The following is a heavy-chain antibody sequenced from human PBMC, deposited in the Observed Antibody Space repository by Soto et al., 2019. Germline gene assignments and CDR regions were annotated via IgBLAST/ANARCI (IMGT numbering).Heavy chain of an antibody. CDR1: GGSISSSNW. V-gene: IGHV4-61*01. J-gene: IGHJ4*02. D-gene: IGHD5-18*01. CDR3: ARDRIQLGYFDY. Sequence: SETLSLTCAVSGGSISSSNWWSWIRQSPGKGLEWIGYIYSSGSTNYNPSLKSRLTISVDTSKNQFSLKLSSVTAADTAVYYCARDRIQLGYFDYWGQGALVTVSS. CDR2: IYSSGST.